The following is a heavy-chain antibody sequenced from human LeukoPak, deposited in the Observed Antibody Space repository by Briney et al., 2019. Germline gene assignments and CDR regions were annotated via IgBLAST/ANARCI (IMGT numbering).Heavy chain of an antibody. CDR2: ISYDGSNK. Sequence: GGSLRLSCAASGFTFSSYGMHWVGQAPGKGLEWVAVISYDGSNKYYADSVKGRFTISRDNSKNTLYLQMNSLRAEDTAVYYCAKGGGYCSSTSCYLDYWGQGTLVTVSS. D-gene: IGHD2-2*01. V-gene: IGHV3-30*18. J-gene: IGHJ4*02. CDR3: AKGGGYCSSTSCYLDY. CDR1: GFTFSSYG.